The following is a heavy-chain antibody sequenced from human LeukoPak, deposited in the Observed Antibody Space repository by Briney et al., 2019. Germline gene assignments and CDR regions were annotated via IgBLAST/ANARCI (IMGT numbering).Heavy chain of an antibody. CDR2: MNPNSGNT. J-gene: IGHJ4*02. CDR3: ARDGGRDGYNYDY. V-gene: IGHV1-8*01. Sequence: GSVKVSCKASGYTFTGYDINWVRQATGQGLEWMGWMNPNSGNTGYAQKFQGRVTMTRNTSISTAYMELSSLRSEDTAVYYCARDGGRDGYNYDYWGQGTLVTVSS. D-gene: IGHD5-24*01. CDR1: GYTFTGYD.